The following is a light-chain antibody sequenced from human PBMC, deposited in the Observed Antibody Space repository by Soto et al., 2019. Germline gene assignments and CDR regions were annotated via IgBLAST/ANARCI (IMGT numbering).Light chain of an antibody. CDR1: QTVQRGS. CDR2: GAS. J-gene: IGKJ5*01. CDR3: YQRSNWAPIT. Sequence: GTLSVTEIDGVTVGSGAIQTVQRGSLAWYQQKHGQPPRLLIFGASTRVAGIPARFIVSGSGTDFTLIMCSLEPGDFAVYYCYQRSNWAPITFGEGTRLENK. V-gene: IGKV3-11*01.